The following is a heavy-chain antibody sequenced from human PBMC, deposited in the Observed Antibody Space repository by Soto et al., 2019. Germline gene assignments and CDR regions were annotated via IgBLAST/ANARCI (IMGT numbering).Heavy chain of an antibody. CDR2: IYYSGST. Sequence: QVQLQESGPGLVKPSETLSLTCTVSGGSISSYYWSWIRQPPGKGLEWIGYIYYSGSTNYNPSLKSRVTIAVDTSKNQFSLKLSSVTAADTAVYYCARQTYSSSWYSGYFAYSGQGTLVTVSS. J-gene: IGHJ4*02. D-gene: IGHD6-13*01. CDR1: GGSISSYY. CDR3: ARQTYSSSWYSGYFAY. V-gene: IGHV4-59*01.